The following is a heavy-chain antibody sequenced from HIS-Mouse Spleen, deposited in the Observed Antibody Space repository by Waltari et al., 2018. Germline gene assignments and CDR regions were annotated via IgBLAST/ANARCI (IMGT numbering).Heavy chain of an antibody. Sequence: EVHLVQSGAGGKKPGGSRKIPFKGLGSGFTTYWIGWLRQMPGKGLEWMGIIYPGDSDTRYSPSFQGQVTISADKSISTAYLQWSSLKASDTAMYYCARRRGYSSSWFDYWGQGTLVTVSS. CDR1: GSGFTTYW. J-gene: IGHJ4*02. V-gene: IGHV5-51*01. D-gene: IGHD6-13*01. CDR2: IYPGDSDT. CDR3: ARRRGYSSSWFDY.